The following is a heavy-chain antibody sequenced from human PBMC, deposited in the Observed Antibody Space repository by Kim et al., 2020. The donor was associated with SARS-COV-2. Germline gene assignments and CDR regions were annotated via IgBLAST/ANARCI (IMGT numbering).Heavy chain of an antibody. CDR3: AREDRSYYFDY. J-gene: IGHJ4*02. Sequence: SETLSLTCTVSGGSISSGSYYWSWIRQPAGKGLEWIGRIYTSGSTNYNPSLKSRVTISVDTSKNQFSLKLSSVTAADTAVYYCAREDRSYYFDYWGQGTLVTVSS. V-gene: IGHV4-61*02. CDR1: GGSISSGSYY. CDR2: IYTSGST.